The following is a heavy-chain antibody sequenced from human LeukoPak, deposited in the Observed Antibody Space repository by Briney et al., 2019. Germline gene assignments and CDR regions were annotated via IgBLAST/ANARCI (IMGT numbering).Heavy chain of an antibody. CDR2: RYVGGRD. CDR3: ARVAALGLDI. CDR1: GGSISSSSYY. V-gene: IGHV4-61*03. J-gene: IGHJ3*02. D-gene: IGHD6-25*01. Sequence: PSETLSLTCTVSGGSISSSSYYWSWIRQPPGKGLEWIGCRYVGGRDLYNPSLKSRLTISVDTSKNHFSLKLSSVTAADTAVYYCARVAALGLDIWGQGTMVTVSS.